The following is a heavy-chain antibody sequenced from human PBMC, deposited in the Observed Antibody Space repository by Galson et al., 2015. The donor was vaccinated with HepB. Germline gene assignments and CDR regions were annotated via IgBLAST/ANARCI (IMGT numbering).Heavy chain of an antibody. CDR2: ISSSSSYT. D-gene: IGHD4-17*01. J-gene: IGHJ2*01. CDR1: GFTFSDYY. Sequence: SLRLSCAASGFTFSDYYMSWIRQAPGKGLEWVSYISSSSSYTNYADSVKGRFTISRDNAKNSLYLQMNSLRAEDTAVYYCARDRYYGDYVQYWYFDLWGRGTLVTVSS. CDR3: ARDRYYGDYVQYWYFDL. V-gene: IGHV3-11*06.